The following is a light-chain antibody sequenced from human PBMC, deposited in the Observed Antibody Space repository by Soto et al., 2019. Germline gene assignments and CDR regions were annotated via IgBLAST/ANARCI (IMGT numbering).Light chain of an antibody. CDR2: GTS. J-gene: IGKJ1*01. V-gene: IGKV3-20*01. Sequence: EVVLTQSPGTLSLSPGERATLSCRASQSVSSSFLAWYQQKPGQAPRLLIYGTSSRATGIPDRFSGSGSGTDFTLSSSRLEPEDFAVYYCQVYGIPHRTFGQGNKVDIK. CDR1: QSVSSSF. CDR3: QVYGIPHRT.